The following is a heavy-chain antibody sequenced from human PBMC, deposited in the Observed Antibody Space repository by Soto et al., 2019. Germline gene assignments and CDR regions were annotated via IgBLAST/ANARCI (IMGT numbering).Heavy chain of an antibody. Sequence: SETLSLTCTVSGGSISNYYWSWIRQPPGKGLEWIGHIFYSGSTNYNPALKSRVTISVDTSKNQFSLKLSSVTAADTAVYYCGRDSGYNYGYFRWFDPWGQGTLVTVSS. CDR3: GRDSGYNYGYFRWFDP. J-gene: IGHJ5*02. CDR1: GGSISNYY. V-gene: IGHV4-59*01. D-gene: IGHD5-18*01. CDR2: IFYSGST.